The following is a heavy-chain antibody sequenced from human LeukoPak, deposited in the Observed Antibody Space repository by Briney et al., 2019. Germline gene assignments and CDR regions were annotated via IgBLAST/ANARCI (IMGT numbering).Heavy chain of an antibody. CDR3: ARHPDIVVVPADDWFDP. CDR2: IDPSDSYT. CDR1: GYSFTSYW. D-gene: IGHD2-2*01. Sequence: GESLKTSCKGSGYSFTSYWISWVRQMPGKGLEWMGRIDPSDSYTNYSPSFQGHVTISADKSISTAYLQWSSLKASDTAMYYCARHPDIVVVPADDWFDPWGQGTLVTVSS. J-gene: IGHJ5*02. V-gene: IGHV5-10-1*01.